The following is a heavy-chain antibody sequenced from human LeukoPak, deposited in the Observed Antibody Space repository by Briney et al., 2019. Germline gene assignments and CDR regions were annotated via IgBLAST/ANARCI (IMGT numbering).Heavy chain of an antibody. V-gene: IGHV1-69*05. D-gene: IGHD3-22*01. CDR2: IIPIFGTA. Sequence: ASVKVSCKASGGTFSSYAISWVRQAPGQGLEWMGGIIPIFGTANYAQKFQGRVTITTDESTSTAYMELSSLRSEDTDVYYCARAPGSYDSSGYYGAFGYWGQGTLVTVSS. CDR1: GGTFSSYA. J-gene: IGHJ4*02. CDR3: ARAPGSYDSSGYYGAFGY.